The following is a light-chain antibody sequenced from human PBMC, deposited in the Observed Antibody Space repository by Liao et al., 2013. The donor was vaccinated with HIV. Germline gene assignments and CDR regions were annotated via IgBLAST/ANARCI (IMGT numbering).Light chain of an antibody. CDR1: DIGNKI. V-gene: IGLV3-21*04. CDR3: QAWDSNSLYV. J-gene: IGLJ1*01. CDR2: QDS. Sequence: SYVLTQPPSVSVAPGKTAKITCDGHDIGNKIVHWYQQRPGQSPVLVIYQDSKRPSGIPERFSGSNSGDRATLTITGTQAMDEADYYCQAWDSNSLYVFGSGTKVTVL.